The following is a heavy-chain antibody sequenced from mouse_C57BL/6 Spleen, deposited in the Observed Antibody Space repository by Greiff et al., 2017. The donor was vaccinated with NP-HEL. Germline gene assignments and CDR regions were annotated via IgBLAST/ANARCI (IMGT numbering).Heavy chain of an antibody. CDR3: ARRDDYDADYAMDY. Sequence: QVQLQQSGPGLVQPSQSLSITCTVSGFSLTSYGVHWVRQSPGKGLEWLGVIWSGGSTDYNAAFIFRLSISKDNSKSQVFFKMNSLQADDTAIYYCARRDDYDADYAMDYWGQGTSVTVSS. V-gene: IGHV2-2*01. J-gene: IGHJ4*01. CDR1: GFSLTSYG. CDR2: IWSGGST. D-gene: IGHD2-4*01.